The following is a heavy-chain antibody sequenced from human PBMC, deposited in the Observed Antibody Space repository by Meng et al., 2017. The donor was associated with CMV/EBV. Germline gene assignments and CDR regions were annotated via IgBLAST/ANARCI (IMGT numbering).Heavy chain of an antibody. D-gene: IGHD6-6*01. Sequence: ASVKVSCKASGYTFTSYDINWVRQATGQGLEWMGWMNPNSGNTGYAQKFQGRVTITRNTSISTAYMELSSLRSEDTAVYYCARVNSSSFGYYYYGMDVWGQGTTVTVSS. V-gene: IGHV1-8*03. CDR1: GYTFTSYD. CDR3: ARVNSSSFGYYYYGMDV. J-gene: IGHJ6*02. CDR2: MNPNSGNT.